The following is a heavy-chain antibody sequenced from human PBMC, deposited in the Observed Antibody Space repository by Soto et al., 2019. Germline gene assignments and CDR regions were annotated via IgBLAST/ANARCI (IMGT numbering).Heavy chain of an antibody. CDR2: VSAYNRNT. CDR1: GYTFTNYG. V-gene: IGHV1-18*01. CDR3: ARERQYEPLLY. J-gene: IGHJ4*02. D-gene: IGHD2-2*01. Sequence: QVQLVQSGVEVKKPGASVKVSCQASGYTFTNYGITWLRQAPGQGLEWMGWVSAYNRNTNYAQRFQDRVTMTTDTSTKTAHMELRNLKSDDTAIYFCARERQYEPLLYWGQGTLVTVSS.